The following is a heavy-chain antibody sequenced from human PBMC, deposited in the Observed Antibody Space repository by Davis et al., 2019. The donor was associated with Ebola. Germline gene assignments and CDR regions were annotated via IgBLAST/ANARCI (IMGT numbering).Heavy chain of an antibody. Sequence: AASVKVSCKASGYTFTSYYMHWVRQAPGQGLEWMGMINSSGGSTDYAQKFEGRVNMTRDTSTSTVYMELSSLRSDDTAVYYCARVTTLTEYYFDHWGQGTLVTVSS. CDR1: GYTFTSYY. D-gene: IGHD2/OR15-2a*01. CDR3: ARVTTLTEYYFDH. CDR2: INSSGGST. J-gene: IGHJ4*02. V-gene: IGHV1-46*01.